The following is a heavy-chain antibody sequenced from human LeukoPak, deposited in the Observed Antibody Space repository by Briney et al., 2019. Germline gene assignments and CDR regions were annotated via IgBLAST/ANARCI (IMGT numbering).Heavy chain of an antibody. D-gene: IGHD3-22*01. CDR2: IKSKTDGGTT. J-gene: IGHJ4*02. CDR3: ILDLRITIVLVVIGNAY. V-gene: IGHV3-15*01. CDR1: GFTFSNAW. Sequence: GGSLRLSCAASGFTFSNAWMSWVRQAPGKGLEWVGRIKSKTDGGTTDYAAPVKGRFTISRDDSRNTLYLQMNSLKTEDTAVYYCILDLRITIVLVVIGNAYRGQGTLGTGSP.